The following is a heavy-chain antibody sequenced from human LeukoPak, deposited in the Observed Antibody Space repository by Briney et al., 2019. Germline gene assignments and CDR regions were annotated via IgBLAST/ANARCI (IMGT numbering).Heavy chain of an antibody. D-gene: IGHD3-22*01. CDR2: IYHSGST. V-gene: IGHV4-38-2*02. Sequence: SETLSLTCTVSGYFISSGYYWGWIRQPPGKGLEWIGSIYHSGSTYYNPSLKSRVSISVDTSKNQFSLKLSSVTAADTAVYYCATESGRNYYDSSGLRVDWFDPWGQGTLVTVSS. CDR1: GYFISSGYY. CDR3: ATESGRNYYDSSGLRVDWFDP. J-gene: IGHJ5*02.